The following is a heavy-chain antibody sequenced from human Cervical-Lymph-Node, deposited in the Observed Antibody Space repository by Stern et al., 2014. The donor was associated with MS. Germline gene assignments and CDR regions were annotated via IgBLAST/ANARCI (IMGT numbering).Heavy chain of an antibody. CDR3: AKEAGGRGSSYESYFDY. D-gene: IGHD3-22*01. J-gene: IGHJ4*02. CDR2: ISHDGTLQ. V-gene: IGHV3-30*18. Sequence: VQLVESGGGVAQPGRSLRLSCAASGFTLSSHGMQWVRQAPGNGLEWVAVISHDGTLQCYADSVRDRFTVSRDNSKNMLYLQMNNLRPEDTAIYYCAKEAGGRGSSYESYFDYWGQGTLVTVSS. CDR1: GFTLSSHG.